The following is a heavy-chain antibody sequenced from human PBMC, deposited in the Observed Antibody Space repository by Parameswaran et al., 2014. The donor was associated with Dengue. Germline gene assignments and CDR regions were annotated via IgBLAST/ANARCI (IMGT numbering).Heavy chain of an antibody. V-gene: IGHV4-34*01. CDR2: INHSGST. Sequence: VRQAPGKGLEWIGEINHSGSTNYNPSLKSRVTISVDTSKNQFSLKLSSVTAADTAVYYCTTAVGWVYGMDVWGQGTTVTVSS. D-gene: IGHD6-19*01. CDR3: TTAVGWVYGMDV. J-gene: IGHJ6*02.